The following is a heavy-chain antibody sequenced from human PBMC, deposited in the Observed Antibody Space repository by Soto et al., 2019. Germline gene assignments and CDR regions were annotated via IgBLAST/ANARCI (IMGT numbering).Heavy chain of an antibody. D-gene: IGHD3-10*01. CDR2: ISYDGSNK. CDR3: ANLETRLWFGELLNTLGY. J-gene: IGHJ4*02. Sequence: PGGSLRLSCAASGFTFSSYGMNWVRQAPGKXLEWVAVISYDGSNKYYADSVKGRFTISRDNSKNTLYLQMNSLRAEDTAVYYCANLETRLWFGELLNTLGYWGQGTLVTVSS. V-gene: IGHV3-30*18. CDR1: GFTFSSYG.